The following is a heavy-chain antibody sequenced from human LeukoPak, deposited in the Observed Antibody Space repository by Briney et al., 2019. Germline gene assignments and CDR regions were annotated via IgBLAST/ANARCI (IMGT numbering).Heavy chain of an antibody. D-gene: IGHD3-10*01. J-gene: IGHJ4*02. CDR2: ISSSSSTM. CDR3: ARDQRLWFYDY. V-gene: IGHV3-48*01. CDR1: GFTFSSYS. Sequence: GGSLRLSCAASGFTFSSYSMNWVRQAPGKGLEWVSYISSSSSTMYYADSVKGRFTISRDNAKNSLYLQMNSLRAEDTAVYYCARDQRLWFYDYWGQGTLVTVSS.